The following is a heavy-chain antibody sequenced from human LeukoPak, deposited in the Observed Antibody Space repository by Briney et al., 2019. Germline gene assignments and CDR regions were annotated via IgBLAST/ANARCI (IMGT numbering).Heavy chain of an antibody. Sequence: GGSLRLSCAASGFTFSNNAMSWVRQAPGKGLECVSAITGTIATGDPPYYADSVKGRFTISRDNSRNTLYLQLNDLRAEDTAIYYCAKESLRVVPSATFDYWGQGTLVTVSS. CDR2: ITGTIATGDPP. J-gene: IGHJ4*02. CDR1: GFTFSNNA. CDR3: AKESLRVVPSATFDY. V-gene: IGHV3-23*01. D-gene: IGHD2-2*01.